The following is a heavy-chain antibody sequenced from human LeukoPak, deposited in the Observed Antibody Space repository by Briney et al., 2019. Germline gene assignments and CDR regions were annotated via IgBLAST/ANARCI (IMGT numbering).Heavy chain of an antibody. CDR2: INHSGST. D-gene: IGHD5-12*01. J-gene: IGHJ4*02. CDR3: ARGRLQGLRLPFDY. Sequence: SETLSLTCAVYGGSFSGYYWGWIRQPPGKGLEWIGEINHSGSTNYNPSLKSRVTISVDTSKNQFSLKLSSVTAADTAVYYCARGRLQGLRLPFDYWGQGTLVTVSS. V-gene: IGHV4-34*01. CDR1: GGSFSGYY.